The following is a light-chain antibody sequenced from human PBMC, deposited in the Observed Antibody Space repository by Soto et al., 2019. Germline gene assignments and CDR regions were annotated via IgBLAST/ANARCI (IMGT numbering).Light chain of an antibody. CDR3: QQYGGSPLYT. Sequence: IVLTQSPGTLSLSPGDRATLSCRASQSVSSSDLAWYQQKPGQAPRLLIYGASTRATGIPDRFSGSGSGTDVPLTISRLEPEDFAVYYCQQYGGSPLYTFGQGTKLEIK. CDR1: QSVSSSD. V-gene: IGKV3-20*01. J-gene: IGKJ2*01. CDR2: GAS.